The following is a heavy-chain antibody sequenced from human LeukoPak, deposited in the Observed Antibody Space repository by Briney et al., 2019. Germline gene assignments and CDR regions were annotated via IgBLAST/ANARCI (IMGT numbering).Heavy chain of an antibody. D-gene: IGHD3-3*01. J-gene: IGHJ6*02. V-gene: IGHV7-4-1*02. CDR1: GYTFTSYA. CDR2: INTNTGNP. CDR3: ARFGQPYYDFWSGYYRADYYYGKDV. Sequence: ASVKVSCKASGYTFTSYAMNWVRQAPGQGLEWMGWINTNTGNPTYAQGFTGRFVFSLDTSVSTAYLQISSLKAEDTAVYYCARFGQPYYDFWSGYYRADYYYGKDVWGQGTTVTVSS.